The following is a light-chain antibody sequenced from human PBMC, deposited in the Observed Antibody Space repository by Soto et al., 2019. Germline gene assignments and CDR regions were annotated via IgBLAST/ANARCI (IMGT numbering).Light chain of an antibody. CDR3: KQYYSYPRT. J-gene: IGKJ1*01. V-gene: IGKV1-8*01. CDR2: AAY. Sequence: AIRMTQSPSSLSASTGDRVTITCRASQGISSYLAWYQQKPGKAPKLLIYAAYTLQSGVQSRFSGSGSGTDFTLTIRCLQSEDFATYYCKQYYSYPRTFGQGAKVDI. CDR1: QGISSY.